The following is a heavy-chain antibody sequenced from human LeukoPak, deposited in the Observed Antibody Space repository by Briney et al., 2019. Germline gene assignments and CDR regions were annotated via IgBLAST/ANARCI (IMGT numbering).Heavy chain of an antibody. D-gene: IGHD3-10*01. CDR3: ARDLLWFGELPGAFDI. J-gene: IGHJ3*02. CDR2: IGAYNGNT. Sequence: ASVKVSCKASGYTFTSYGISWVRQAPGQGLEWMGWIGAYNGNTNYAQKLQGRVTMTTDTSTSTAYMELRSLRSDDTAVYYCARDLLWFGELPGAFDIWGQGTMVTVSS. V-gene: IGHV1-18*01. CDR1: GYTFTSYG.